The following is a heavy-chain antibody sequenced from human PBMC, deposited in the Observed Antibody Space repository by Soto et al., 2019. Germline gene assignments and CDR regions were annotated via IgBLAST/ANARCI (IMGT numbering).Heavy chain of an antibody. CDR3: AKAQVAGTPYYLDY. CDR2: ISSSASST. J-gene: IGHJ4*02. Sequence: GGSLRLSCAASGFTFGDYAMGWVRQAPGKGLEWVSAISSSASSTYYADSVKGRFTISRDNSKNTLYLQMNSLRAEDTAIFYCAKAQVAGTPYYLDYWGQGTLVTVYS. V-gene: IGHV3-23*01. CDR1: GFTFGDYA. D-gene: IGHD6-19*01.